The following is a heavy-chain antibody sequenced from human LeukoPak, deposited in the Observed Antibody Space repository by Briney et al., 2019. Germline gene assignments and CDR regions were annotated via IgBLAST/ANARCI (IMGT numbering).Heavy chain of an antibody. CDR1: GGSISSYY. CDR3: ARYGDYGDRIDY. CDR2: IYYSGST. V-gene: IGHV4-59*01. Sequence: PSETLSLTCTVSGGSISSYYWSWIRQPPGKGLEWIGYIYYSGSTNYNPSLKSRVTISVDTSKNQFSLKLSSVTAADTAVYYCARYGDYGDRIDYWGQGTLVTASS. J-gene: IGHJ4*02. D-gene: IGHD4-17*01.